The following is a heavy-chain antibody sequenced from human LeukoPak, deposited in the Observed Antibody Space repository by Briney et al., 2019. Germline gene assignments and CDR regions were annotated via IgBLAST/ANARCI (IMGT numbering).Heavy chain of an antibody. CDR3: ARVSYGDSGYFDY. J-gene: IGHJ4*02. CDR2: ISSSSSNT. Sequence: TGGSLRLSCAAPGFSPIEYYMTWIRPAPGKGLEWISYISSSSSNTNYADSVKGRFTIARDNAKNSLYLQMNSLSAEDTAVYYCARVSYGDSGYFDYWGQGTLVTVSS. V-gene: IGHV3-11*06. CDR1: GFSPIEYY. D-gene: IGHD4-17*01.